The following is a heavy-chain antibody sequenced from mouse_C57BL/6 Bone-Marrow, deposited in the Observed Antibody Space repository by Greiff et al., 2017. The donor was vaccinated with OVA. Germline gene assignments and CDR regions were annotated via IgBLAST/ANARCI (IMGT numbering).Heavy chain of an antibody. CDR3: ARHETIVTHYFDY. V-gene: IGHV5-6*01. CDR2: ISSGGSYT. Sequence: EVNLVESGGDLVKPGGSLKLSCAASGFTFSSYGMSWVRQTPDKRLEWVATISSGGSYTYYPDSVKGRFTISRDNAKNTLYLQMSSLKSEDTAMYYCARHETIVTHYFDYWGQGTTLTVSS. J-gene: IGHJ2*01. CDR1: GFTFSSYG. D-gene: IGHD2-5*01.